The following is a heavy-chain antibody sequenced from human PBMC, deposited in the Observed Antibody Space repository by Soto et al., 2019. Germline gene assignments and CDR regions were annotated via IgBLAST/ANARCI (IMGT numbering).Heavy chain of an antibody. V-gene: IGHV4-4*07. CDR3: ARGPYWGTDCYFSS. D-gene: IGHD2-21*02. Sequence: QVQLQESGPGLVKPSETLSLSCTVSGVSINNSYWSWIRHPAGKGLEWIGRIYPGGNTNYNSSLTSRVIMSVDTAKSQFSLKLSSVTAADTAVYYCARGPYWGTDCYFSSWGQGTLVIVSS. J-gene: IGHJ4*02. CDR2: IYPGGNT. CDR1: GVSINNSY.